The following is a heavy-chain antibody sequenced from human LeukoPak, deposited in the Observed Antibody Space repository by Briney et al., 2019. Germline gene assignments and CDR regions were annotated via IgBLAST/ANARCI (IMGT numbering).Heavy chain of an antibody. V-gene: IGHV3-30*18. D-gene: IGHD6-19*01. CDR3: AKVEGSIGWYRVDYYYYGMDV. J-gene: IGHJ6*02. CDR1: GFTFSSYG. CDR2: ISYDGSNK. Sequence: GGPLRLSCAASGFTFSSYGMHWVRQAPGKGLEWVAVISYDGSNKYYADSVKGRFTISRDNSKNTLYLQMNSLRAEDTAVYYCAKVEGSIGWYRVDYYYYGMDVWGQGTTVTVSS.